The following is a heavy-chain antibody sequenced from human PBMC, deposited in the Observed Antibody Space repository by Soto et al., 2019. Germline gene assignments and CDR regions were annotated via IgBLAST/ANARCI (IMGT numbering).Heavy chain of an antibody. J-gene: IGHJ6*02. D-gene: IGHD4-17*01. V-gene: IGHV3-23*01. Sequence: PGGSLRLSCAASGFTFSSYAMSWVRQAPGKGLEWVSAISGSGGSTYYADSVKGRFTISRDNSKNTLYLQMNSLRAEDTAVYYCARDYGGNTHYGMDVWGQGTTVTVSS. CDR2: ISGSGGST. CDR3: ARDYGGNTHYGMDV. CDR1: GFTFSSYA.